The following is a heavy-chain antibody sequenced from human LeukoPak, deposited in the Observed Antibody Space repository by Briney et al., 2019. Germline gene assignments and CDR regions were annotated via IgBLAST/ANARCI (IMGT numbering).Heavy chain of an antibody. Sequence: PSETLSLTCTVSGGSISSSSYYWSWIRQPAGKGLEWIGRIYTSGSTNYNPSLKSRVTMSVDTSKNQFSLKLSSVTAADTAVYYCARDLYIDSSGYDAFDIWGQGTMVTVSS. D-gene: IGHD3-22*01. CDR1: GGSISSSSYY. J-gene: IGHJ3*02. CDR2: IYTSGST. CDR3: ARDLYIDSSGYDAFDI. V-gene: IGHV4-61*02.